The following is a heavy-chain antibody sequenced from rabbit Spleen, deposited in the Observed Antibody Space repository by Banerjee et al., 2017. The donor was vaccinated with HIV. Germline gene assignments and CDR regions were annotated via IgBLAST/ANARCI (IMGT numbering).Heavy chain of an antibody. Sequence: QEQLAESGGGLVQPGGSLKLSCKASGFDFSVYGLSWVRQAPGKGLEWIGYIDPVFGITYYATWVNGRFSISRENAQNTVFLQMTSLTAADTATYFCARDGAGGSYFALWGQGTLVTVS. CDR2: IDPVFGIT. CDR3: ARDGAGGSYFAL. CDR1: GFDFSVYG. D-gene: IGHD8-1*01. J-gene: IGHJ4*01. V-gene: IGHV1S47*01.